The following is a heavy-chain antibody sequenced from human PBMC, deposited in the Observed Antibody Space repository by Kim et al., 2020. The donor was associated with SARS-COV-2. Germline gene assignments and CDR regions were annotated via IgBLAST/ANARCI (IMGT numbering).Heavy chain of an antibody. V-gene: IGHV5-51*01. D-gene: IGHD7-27*01. CDR3: ARRKNAGAGWYFDY. CDR1: GYTFPIYW. CDR2: IYPGYSDT. Sequence: GESLKISCKGSGYTFPIYWIAWVRQMPGKGLEWMGTIYPGYSDTRYSPSFQGQVTISADRSTSTAYLQWSSLKASDTAIYYCARRKNAGAGWYFDYWGQG. J-gene: IGHJ4*02.